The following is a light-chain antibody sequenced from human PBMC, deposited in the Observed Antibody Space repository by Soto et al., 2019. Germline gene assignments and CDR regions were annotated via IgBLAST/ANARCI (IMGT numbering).Light chain of an antibody. J-gene: IGKJ5*01. V-gene: IGKV3-20*01. CDR1: QSVSSSY. CDR2: GAS. Sequence: EIVLTQSPGTLSLSPGERATLSCRASQSVSSSYLAWYQQKPGQAPRLLIYGASSRATGIPDRFSGSGSGTDFSLTTSRLAPEDFAVYYCQQYGGSPPTFGQGTRLEIK. CDR3: QQYGGSPPT.